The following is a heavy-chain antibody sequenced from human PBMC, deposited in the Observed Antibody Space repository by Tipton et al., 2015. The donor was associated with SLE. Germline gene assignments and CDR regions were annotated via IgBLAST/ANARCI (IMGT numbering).Heavy chain of an antibody. J-gene: IGHJ5*02. V-gene: IGHV3-30*04. CDR3: AREGILTGGFDP. CDR2: ISYDGSNQ. CDR1: GFTFRTYT. Sequence: QLVQSGGGLVKPGGSLRLSCAASGFTFRTYTMNWVRQAPGKGLEWVAVISYDGSNQYYADSVKGRFTISRDNSKNTLYLQMNSLRAEDTAVYYCAREGILTGGFDPWGQGTLVTVSS. D-gene: IGHD3-9*01.